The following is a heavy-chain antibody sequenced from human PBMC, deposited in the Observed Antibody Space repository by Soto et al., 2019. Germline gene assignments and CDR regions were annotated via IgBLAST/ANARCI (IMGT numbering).Heavy chain of an antibody. CDR2: ISAYNGNT. J-gene: IGHJ4*02. CDR3: ARVLGIAVAGTVDY. V-gene: IGHV1-18*01. D-gene: IGHD6-19*01. CDR1: GYTFTSYG. Sequence: ASVKVSCKASGYTFTSYGISWVRQAPGQGLEWMGWISAYNGNTNYAQKLQGRITMTTDTSTSTAYMELRSLRSDDTAVYYCARVLGIAVAGTVDYWGQGTPVTVSS.